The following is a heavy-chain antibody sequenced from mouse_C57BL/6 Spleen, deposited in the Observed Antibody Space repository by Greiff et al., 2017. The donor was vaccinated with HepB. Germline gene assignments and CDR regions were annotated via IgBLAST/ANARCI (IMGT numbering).Heavy chain of an antibody. CDR1: GYSITSGYY. Sequence: EVQRVESGPGLVKPSQSLSLTCSVTGYSITSGYYWNWIRQFPGNKLEWMGYISYDGSNNYNPSLKNRISITRDTSKNQFFLKLNSVTTEDTATYYCARDLYGSSYLDYWGQGTTLTVSS. J-gene: IGHJ2*01. CDR2: ISYDGSN. D-gene: IGHD1-1*01. CDR3: ARDLYGSSYLDY. V-gene: IGHV3-6*01.